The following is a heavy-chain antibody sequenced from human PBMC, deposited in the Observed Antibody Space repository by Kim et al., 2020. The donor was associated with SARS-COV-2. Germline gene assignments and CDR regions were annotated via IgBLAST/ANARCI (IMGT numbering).Heavy chain of an antibody. CDR3: ARDHDWGFDY. D-gene: IGHD3-16*01. V-gene: IGHV3-48*02. J-gene: IGHJ4*02. Sequence: YADSVRGRFTVARDNGKNSLYLQMDSLRDDVTAVYFCARDHDWGFDYWGQGIMVTVSS.